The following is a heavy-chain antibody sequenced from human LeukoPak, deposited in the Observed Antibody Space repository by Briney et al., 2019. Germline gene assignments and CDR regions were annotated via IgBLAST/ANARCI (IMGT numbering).Heavy chain of an antibody. CDR3: VGDTGTDAFDI. CDR1: GGSISGYY. D-gene: IGHD1-1*01. J-gene: IGHJ3*02. Sequence: PSETLSLTCTVSGGSISGYYWSWIRQPPGKGLEWIGYIYFSGSTKYNPSLKSRVTISVDTSKNQFSLKLSSVTAADTAVYYCVGDTGTDAFDIWGQGTMVTVSS. V-gene: IGHV4-4*09. CDR2: IYFSGST.